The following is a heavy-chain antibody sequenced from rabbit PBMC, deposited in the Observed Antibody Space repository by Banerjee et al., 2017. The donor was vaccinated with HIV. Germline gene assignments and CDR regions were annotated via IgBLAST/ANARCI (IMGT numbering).Heavy chain of an antibody. J-gene: IGHJ4*01. V-gene: IGHV1S45*01. D-gene: IGHD7-1*01. CDR2: INTSSGNT. Sequence: QEQLEESGGDLDKPEGSLTLTCTASGFSFTNKYVMCWVRQAPGKGLEWIACINTSSGNTVYASWAKGRFTISKTSSTTVTLQMTSLTVADTATYFCARDYAGYIGYGYYFNLWGPGTLVTVS. CDR3: ARDYAGYIGYGYYFNL. CDR1: GFSFTNKYV.